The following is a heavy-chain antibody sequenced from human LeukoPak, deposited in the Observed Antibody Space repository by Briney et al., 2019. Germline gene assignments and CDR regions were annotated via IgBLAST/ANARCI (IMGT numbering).Heavy chain of an antibody. V-gene: IGHV3-30*18. CDR1: GFTFSSYG. D-gene: IGHD5-18*01. J-gene: IGHJ4*02. CDR3: AKVLDTAMGIDY. CDR2: ISYDGSNK. Sequence: GGSRRLSCAASGFTFSSYGMHWVRQAPGKGLEWVAVISYDGSNKYYADSVKGRFTISRDNSKNTLYLQMNSLRAEDTAVYYCAKVLDTAMGIDYWGQGTLVTVSS.